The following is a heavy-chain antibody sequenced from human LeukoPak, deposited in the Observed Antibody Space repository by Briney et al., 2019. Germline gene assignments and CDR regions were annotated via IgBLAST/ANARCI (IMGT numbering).Heavy chain of an antibody. CDR2: ISGSGGST. Sequence: RPGGSLRLSCAASGFTFSSYAMSWVRQAPGKGLEWVSAISGSGGSTYYADSVKGRFTISRDNSYNTVSLQMNSLRDEDTGVYYCAKAPGRQLVHYFDYWGQGTLVTVSS. CDR1: GFTFSSYA. D-gene: IGHD6-13*01. CDR3: AKAPGRQLVHYFDY. J-gene: IGHJ4*02. V-gene: IGHV3-23*01.